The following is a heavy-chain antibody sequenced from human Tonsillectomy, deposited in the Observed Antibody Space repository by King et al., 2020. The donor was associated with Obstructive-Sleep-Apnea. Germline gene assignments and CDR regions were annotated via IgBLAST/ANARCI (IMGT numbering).Heavy chain of an antibody. CDR3: ARDRYYDSSPSDY. J-gene: IGHJ4*02. Sequence: VQLVESGGGVVQPGRSLRLSCAASGFTFSSYAMHWVRQAPGKGLEWVAVISYDGSNKYYADSVKGRFTISRDNSKNTLYLQMNSLRAEDTAVYYCARDRYYDSSPSDYWGQGTLVTVSS. V-gene: IGHV3-30*04. D-gene: IGHD3-22*01. CDR1: GFTFSSYA. CDR2: ISYDGSNK.